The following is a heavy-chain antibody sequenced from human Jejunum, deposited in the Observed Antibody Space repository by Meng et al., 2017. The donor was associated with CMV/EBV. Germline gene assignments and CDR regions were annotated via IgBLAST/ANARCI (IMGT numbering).Heavy chain of an antibody. CDR2: ISPSGSYK. Sequence: GFPFRTSGIHWVRPSPGAGLEWVSSISPSGSYKYYADSVKGRFTISRDNAKNSVHLDMNSLRAEDTAVYYCARLEPLAAGGFFDYWGQGTPVTVSS. D-gene: IGHD6-13*01. CDR3: ARLEPLAAGGFFDY. V-gene: IGHV3-21*06. J-gene: IGHJ4*02. CDR1: GFPFRTSG.